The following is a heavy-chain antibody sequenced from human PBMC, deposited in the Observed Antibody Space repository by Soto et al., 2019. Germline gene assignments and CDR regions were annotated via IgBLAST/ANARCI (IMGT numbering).Heavy chain of an antibody. CDR2: INPSGGST. J-gene: IGHJ5*02. V-gene: IGHV1-46*01. CDR3: ARGGCSSTSCPAGGFDP. Sequence: ASMKVSCKASGYTFTSYYMHWVRQAPGQGLEWMGIINPSGGSTSYAQKFQGRVTMTRDTSTSTVYMELSSLRSEDTAVYYCARGGCSSTSCPAGGFDPWGQGTLVTVSS. CDR1: GYTFTSYY. D-gene: IGHD2-2*01.